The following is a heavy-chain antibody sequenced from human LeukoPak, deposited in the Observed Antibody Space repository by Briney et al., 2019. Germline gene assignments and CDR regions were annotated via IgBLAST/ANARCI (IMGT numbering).Heavy chain of an antibody. CDR3: AKDSDTAMGGNDAFDI. V-gene: IGHV3-23*01. Sequence: GGSLRLSCAASGFMFDDYGMSWVRQAPGKGLEWVSAISGSGGSTYYADSVKGRFTISSDNSKNTLYLQMNSLRAEDTAVYYCAKDSDTAMGGNDAFDIWGQGTMVTVSS. CDR2: ISGSGGST. J-gene: IGHJ3*02. CDR1: GFMFDDYG. D-gene: IGHD5-18*01.